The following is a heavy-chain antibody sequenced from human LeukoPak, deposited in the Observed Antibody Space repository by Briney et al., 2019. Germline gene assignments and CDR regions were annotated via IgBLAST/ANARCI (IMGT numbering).Heavy chain of an antibody. CDR2: IYYSGST. Sequence: SETLSLTCTVSGGSISSSNYYWGWIRQPPGKGLEWIGSIYYSGSTYYNPSLKSRVTISVDTSKNQFSLKLSSVTAADTAAYYCARLDGYCSGGSCYSVSFVDPWGQGTLFTVSS. J-gene: IGHJ5*02. CDR1: GGSISSSNYY. D-gene: IGHD2-15*01. V-gene: IGHV4-39*01. CDR3: ARLDGYCSGGSCYSVSFVDP.